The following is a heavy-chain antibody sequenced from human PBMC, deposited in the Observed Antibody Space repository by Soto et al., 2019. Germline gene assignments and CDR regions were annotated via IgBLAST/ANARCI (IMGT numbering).Heavy chain of an antibody. CDR2: INPNGGVT. CDR1: GDSFNDYY. CDR3: ARESGGATATLDYYYFYMDV. V-gene: IGHV1-2*02. D-gene: IGHD5-12*01. Sequence: ASVKVSCKTSGDSFNDYYIHWVRQAPGQGLELMGWINPNGGVTKYAQKFQGRVTVTRDTSIRTVYMELSSLRSDDTAVYYCARESGGATATLDYYYFYMDVWGKGTTVTVSS. J-gene: IGHJ6*03.